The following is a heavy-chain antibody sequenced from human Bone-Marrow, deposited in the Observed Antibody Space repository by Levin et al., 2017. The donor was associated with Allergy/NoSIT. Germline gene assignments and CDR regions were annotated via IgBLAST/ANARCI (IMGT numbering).Heavy chain of an antibody. V-gene: IGHV3-72*01. CDR2: ITNKGRSYTA. CDR1: GFTFSDHY. J-gene: IGHJ6*02. D-gene: IGHD3/OR15-3a*01. CDR3: ADLGLSYGLDV. Sequence: AGGSLRLSCAGSGFTFSDHYIDWVRQAPGKGLEWVGRITNKGRSYTAEYAASMTGRFTISRDDSKNSVYLEMNSLRTEDTAVYYCADLGLSYGLDVWGQGTTVTVSS.